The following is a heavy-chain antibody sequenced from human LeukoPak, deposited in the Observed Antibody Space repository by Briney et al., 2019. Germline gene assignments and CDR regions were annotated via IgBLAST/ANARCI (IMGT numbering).Heavy chain of an antibody. V-gene: IGHV3-7*01. CDR1: GFTSSRYW. Sequence: GGSLRLSCAASGFTSSRYWMAWVRQAPGKGLEWVANIKQDGSEAVYVDSVRGRFTISRDNAKNSLYLQMNSLRVEDTAMYYCSNGIYDKSYWGQGTLVTVSS. CDR2: IKQDGSEA. D-gene: IGHD2-8*01. J-gene: IGHJ4*02. CDR3: SNGIYDKSY.